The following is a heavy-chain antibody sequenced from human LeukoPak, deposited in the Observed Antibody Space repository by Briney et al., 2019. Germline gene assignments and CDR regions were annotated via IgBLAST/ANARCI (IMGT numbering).Heavy chain of an antibody. J-gene: IGHJ6*02. D-gene: IGHD3-3*01. CDR3: ARDTRGDFWSGYSTYYYYYGMDV. V-gene: IGHV3-11*01. Sequence: GGSLRLSCAASGFTFRDYYMSWIRQAPGKGLEWVSYISSSGSTIYYADSVKGRFTISRDNAKNSLYLQMNSLRAEDTAVYYCARDTRGDFWSGYSTYYYYYGMDVWGQGTTVTVSS. CDR2: ISSSGSTI. CDR1: GFTFRDYY.